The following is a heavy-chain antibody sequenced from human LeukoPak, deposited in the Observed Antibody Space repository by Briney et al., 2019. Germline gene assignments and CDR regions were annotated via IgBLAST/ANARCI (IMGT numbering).Heavy chain of an antibody. CDR3: AREVDYGDLMGWFDP. J-gene: IGHJ5*02. CDR1: GYTFTSYG. CDR2: INPNSGGT. Sequence: ASVKVSCKASGYTFTSYGISWVRQAPGQGLEWMGWINPNSGGTNYAQKFQGRVTMTRDTSISTAYMELSRLRSDDTAVYYCAREVDYGDLMGWFDPWGQGTLVTVSS. V-gene: IGHV1-2*02. D-gene: IGHD4-17*01.